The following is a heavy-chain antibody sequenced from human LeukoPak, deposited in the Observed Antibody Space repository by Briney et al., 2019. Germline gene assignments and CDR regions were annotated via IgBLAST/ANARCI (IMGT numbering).Heavy chain of an antibody. CDR2: ISNSSSYI. CDR3: AGDWGRTTGTDY. Sequence: PGGSLRLSCAASGFTLSSYSMNWVRQAPGKGLEWVSSISNSSSYIYYADAVKGRFTISRDNAKNSLYLQMNTLRAEDTAVYYCAGDWGRTTGTDYWGQGTLVTVSS. J-gene: IGHJ4*02. CDR1: GFTLSSYS. D-gene: IGHD1-1*01. V-gene: IGHV3-21*01.